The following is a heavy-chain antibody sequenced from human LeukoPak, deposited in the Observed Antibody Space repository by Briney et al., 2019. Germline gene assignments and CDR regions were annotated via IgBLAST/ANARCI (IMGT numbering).Heavy chain of an antibody. CDR1: GFTFSSYA. CDR2: MSYDGSNK. D-gene: IGHD7-27*01. J-gene: IGHJ4*02. Sequence: YPGGSLRLSCAASGFTFSSYAMYWVRQAPGKGLEWVALMSYDGSNKYYADSVKGRFTISRDNSKNTLYLQMNSLRAEDTAVYYCTKGVSVLTGDLQEDYWGQGTLVTVSS. CDR3: TKGVSVLTGDLQEDY. V-gene: IGHV3-30-3*01.